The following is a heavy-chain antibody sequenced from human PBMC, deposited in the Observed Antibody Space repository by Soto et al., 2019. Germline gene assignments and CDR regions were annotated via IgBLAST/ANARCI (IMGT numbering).Heavy chain of an antibody. D-gene: IGHD2-2*01. CDR1: GGSISSSSYY. CDR2: IYYSGST. Sequence: QLQLQESGPGLVKPSETLSLTCTVSGGSISSSSYYWGWIRQPPGKGLEWIGSIYYSGSTYYNPSLKSRVTISVDTSKNQFSLKLSSVTAADTAVYYCASYPLGDIVVVPAAQGPHYFDYWGQGTLVTVSS. CDR3: ASYPLGDIVVVPAAQGPHYFDY. V-gene: IGHV4-39*01. J-gene: IGHJ4*02.